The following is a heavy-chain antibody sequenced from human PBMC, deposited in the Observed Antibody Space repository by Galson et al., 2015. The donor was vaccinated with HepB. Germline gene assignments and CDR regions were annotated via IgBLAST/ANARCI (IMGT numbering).Heavy chain of an antibody. CDR2: ISYDGSNK. V-gene: IGHV3-30*18. Sequence: ALRLSCAASGFTFSSYGMHWVRQAPGKGLEWVAVISYDGSNKYYADSVKGRFTISRDNSKNTLYLQMNSLRAEDTAVYYCAKAYYDFWSGYYTGRCAFDIWGQGTMVPVSS. CDR3: AKAYYDFWSGYYTGRCAFDI. D-gene: IGHD3-3*01. J-gene: IGHJ3*02. CDR1: GFTFSSYG.